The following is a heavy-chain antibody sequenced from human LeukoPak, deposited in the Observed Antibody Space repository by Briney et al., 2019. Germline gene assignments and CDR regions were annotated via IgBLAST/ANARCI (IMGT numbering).Heavy chain of an antibody. Sequence: GGSLRLSCTASGFPFIEYSMTWVRQAPGKGLEWISYIGIDSGNTKYADSVRGRFTISADKAKNSLYLQMNSLRVEDTAVYYCARDHNYAFDNWGQGTLVSVAS. CDR1: GFPFIEYS. D-gene: IGHD1-1*01. CDR2: IGIDSGNT. J-gene: IGHJ4*02. CDR3: ARDHNYAFDN. V-gene: IGHV3-48*01.